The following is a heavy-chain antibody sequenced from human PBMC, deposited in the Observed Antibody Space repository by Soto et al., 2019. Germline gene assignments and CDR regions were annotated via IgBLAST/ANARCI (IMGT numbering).Heavy chain of an antibody. D-gene: IGHD6-13*01. Sequence: VQLVQSGTEVKKPGESLKISCKGSGYFFAGYWIAWVRQMPGKGLEWMGIIYPDNSNTKYSRSFQGQVTISADKSSSTAYLQWSSLKASDTAIYYYARQGAAVPTVPLIWFDPWGQGTLVTVSS. J-gene: IGHJ5*02. CDR3: ARQGAAVPTVPLIWFDP. CDR2: IYPDNSNT. CDR1: GYFFAGYW. V-gene: IGHV5-51*01.